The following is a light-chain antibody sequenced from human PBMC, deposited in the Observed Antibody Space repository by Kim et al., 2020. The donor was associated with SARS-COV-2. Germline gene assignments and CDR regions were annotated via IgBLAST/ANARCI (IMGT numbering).Light chain of an antibody. V-gene: IGLV3-19*01. CDR3: DSRDSSGNHLV. CDR1: SLRTYY. Sequence: SSELTQDPAVSVALGQTVRITCQGDSLRTYYANWFQQKPGQAPVLVIYGRHKRPSGLPDRFSGSTSGNTASLTITGAQAEDEADYYCDSRDSSGNHLVFG. CDR2: GRH. J-gene: IGLJ2*01.